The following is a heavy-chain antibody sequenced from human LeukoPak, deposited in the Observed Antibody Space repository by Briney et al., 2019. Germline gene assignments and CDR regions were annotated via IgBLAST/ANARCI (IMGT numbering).Heavy chain of an antibody. Sequence: GGSLRLSCEASGFAVSSHYMNWVRQAPGKGLEWVSVIYSGGSTYYADSVKGRFTISRDNSENTVYLQMSSLRVEDTAVYYCARTSGSSFWPNWYFDLWGRGTLVTVSS. CDR2: IYSGGST. CDR3: ARTSGSSFWPNWYFDL. CDR1: GFAVSSHY. J-gene: IGHJ2*01. V-gene: IGHV3-53*01. D-gene: IGHD1-26*01.